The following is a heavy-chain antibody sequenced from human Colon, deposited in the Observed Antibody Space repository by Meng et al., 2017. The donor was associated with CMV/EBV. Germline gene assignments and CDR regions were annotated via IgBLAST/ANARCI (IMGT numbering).Heavy chain of an antibody. CDR2: ISPSGEFT. J-gene: IGHJ5*02. V-gene: IGHV3-21*04. Sequence: GGSLRLSCAASGFPFSLFIMSWVRQAPGKGLEWVSSISPSGEFTYYGDSVKGRFTVSRDNTKNLLYLEMKSLTTDDTAVYFCARDFKVGRPWGQGTLVTVSS. CDR1: GFPFSLFI. D-gene: IGHD1-26*01. CDR3: ARDFKVGRP.